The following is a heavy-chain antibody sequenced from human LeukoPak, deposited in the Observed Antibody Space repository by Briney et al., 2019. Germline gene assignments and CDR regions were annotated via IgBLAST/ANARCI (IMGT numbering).Heavy chain of an antibody. D-gene: IGHD6-19*01. J-gene: IGHJ6*02. CDR2: INHSGTT. CDR3: QCYEGVAGALYGMDV. CDR1: GGSFSGYY. Sequence: SETLSLTCAVYGGSFSGYYWNWIRQPPGKGLEWIGEINHSGTTNYNPSLKSRVTISLDTSKNQFSLKLSSVTAADTAIYYCQCYEGVAGALYGMDVWGQGTTVTVSS. V-gene: IGHV4-34*01.